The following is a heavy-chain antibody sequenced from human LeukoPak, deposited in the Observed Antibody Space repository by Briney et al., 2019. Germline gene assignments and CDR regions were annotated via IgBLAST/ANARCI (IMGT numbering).Heavy chain of an antibody. D-gene: IGHD2-2*01. CDR1: GGSISSGSYY. J-gene: IGHJ6*03. V-gene: IGHV4-61*02. CDR2: IYTSGST. Sequence: SQTLSLTCTVSGGSISSGSYYWSWIRQPAGKGLEWIGRIYTSGSTNYNPSLKSRVTISVDTSKNQFSLKLSSVTAADTAVYYCARKWKDIVVVPADLYYYYYMDVWGKGTTVTVSS. CDR3: ARKWKDIVVVPADLYYYYYMDV.